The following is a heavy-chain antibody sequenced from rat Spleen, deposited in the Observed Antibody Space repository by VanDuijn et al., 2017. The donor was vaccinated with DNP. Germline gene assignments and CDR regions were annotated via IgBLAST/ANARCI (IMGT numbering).Heavy chain of an antibody. CDR1: GFTFSDSA. D-gene: IGHD1-11*01. CDR3: VTRGKYGGYDY. Sequence: EVQLVESGGGVVQPGNSLKLSCAASGFTFSDSAMAWVRQSPKMGLEWVATIIYDGSHTFYRDSVQGRLTISRDNAKTTLYLQMDSLRSEDTATYYCVTRGKYGGYDYWGQGTLVTVSS. J-gene: IGHJ3*01. V-gene: IGHV5S10*01. CDR2: IIYDGSHT.